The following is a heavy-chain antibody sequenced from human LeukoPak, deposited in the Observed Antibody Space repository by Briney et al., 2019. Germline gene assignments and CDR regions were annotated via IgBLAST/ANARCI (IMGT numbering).Heavy chain of an antibody. CDR3: ARGYYDSSGSFDY. CDR1: GFTFSSYA. D-gene: IGHD3-22*01. V-gene: IGHV3-30*04. J-gene: IGHJ4*02. CDR2: ISYDGSNK. Sequence: GGSLRLSCAASGFTFSSYAMHWVRQAPGKGLEWVAAISYDGSNKYYADSVKGRFTISRDNSKNTLYLQMSSLRAEDTAVYYCARGYYDSSGSFDYWGQGTLVTVSS.